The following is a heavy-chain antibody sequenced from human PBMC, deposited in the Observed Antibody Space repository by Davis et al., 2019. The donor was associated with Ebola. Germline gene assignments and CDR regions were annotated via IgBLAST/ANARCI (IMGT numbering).Heavy chain of an antibody. Sequence: PSETLSLTCTVSGGSISSYYWSWIRQPPGKGLEWIGYIYYSGSTYYNPSLKSRVTISVDTSKNQFSLKLSSVTAADTAVYYCAREGRRKGMDVWGKGTTVTVSS. J-gene: IGHJ6*04. V-gene: IGHV4-59*12. CDR3: AREGRRKGMDV. CDR2: IYYSGST. D-gene: IGHD1-1*01. CDR1: GGSISSYY.